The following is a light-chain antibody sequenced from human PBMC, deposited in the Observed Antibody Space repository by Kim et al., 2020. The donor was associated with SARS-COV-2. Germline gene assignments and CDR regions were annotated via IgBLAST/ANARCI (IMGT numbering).Light chain of an antibody. V-gene: IGKV1-33*01. Sequence: DIQMTQSPSSLSASVGDRVTITCQASQDISNYVNWYQQKPGKAPKLLIYDASNLETGVPSRFSGSGSGTDFTITISSLQPEDIATYYCQQYDNLPSTFGQGTKLEIK. CDR2: DAS. CDR3: QQYDNLPST. J-gene: IGKJ2*01. CDR1: QDISNY.